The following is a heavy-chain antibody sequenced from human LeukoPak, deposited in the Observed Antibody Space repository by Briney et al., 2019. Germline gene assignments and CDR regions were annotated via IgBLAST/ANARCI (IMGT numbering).Heavy chain of an antibody. CDR3: ATLLWFGDFRGAGGIY. CDR2: FDPEDGET. CDR1: GYTLSDLS. Sequence: ASVKVSCKVSGYTLSDLSMHWVRQAPGKGLEWMGGFDPEDGETIYAQKLQGRVTVTEDTSTDTAYMDLSSLRSEDTAVYYCATLLWFGDFRGAGGIYWGQGTLVTVSS. J-gene: IGHJ4*02. V-gene: IGHV1-24*01. D-gene: IGHD3-10*01.